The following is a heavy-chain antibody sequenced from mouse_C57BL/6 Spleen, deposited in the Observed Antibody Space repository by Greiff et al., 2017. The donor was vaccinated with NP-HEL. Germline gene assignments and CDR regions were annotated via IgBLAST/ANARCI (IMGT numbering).Heavy chain of an antibody. CDR3: ARSGGSGTGTYYFDY. J-gene: IGHJ2*01. D-gene: IGHD3-2*02. CDR2: IYPRSGNT. Sequence: VHLVESGAELARPGASVKLSCKASGYTFTSYGISWVKQRTGQGLEWIGEIYPRSGNTYYNEKFKGKATLTADKSSSTAYMELRSLTSEDSAVYFCARSGGSGTGTYYFDYWGQGTTLTVSS. CDR1: GYTFTSYG. V-gene: IGHV1-81*01.